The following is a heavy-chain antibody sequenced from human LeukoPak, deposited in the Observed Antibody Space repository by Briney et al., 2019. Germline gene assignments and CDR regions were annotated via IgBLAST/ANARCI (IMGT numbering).Heavy chain of an antibody. D-gene: IGHD2-21*02. CDR1: GFTFDDYG. Sequence: AGGSLRLSCAVSGFTFDDYGMSWVRQAPGKGLEWVSGINWNGGSTGYADSVKGRFTISRDNAKNSLYLQMNSLRAEDTALYYCARDPLAYCGGDCYSDYWGQGTLVTVSS. J-gene: IGHJ4*02. V-gene: IGHV3-20*04. CDR3: ARDPLAYCGGDCYSDY. CDR2: INWNGGST.